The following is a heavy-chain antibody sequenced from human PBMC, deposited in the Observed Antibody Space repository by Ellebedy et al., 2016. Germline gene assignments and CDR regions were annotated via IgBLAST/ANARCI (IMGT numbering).Heavy chain of an antibody. CDR2: ISWNSGSI. V-gene: IGHV3-9*01. Sequence: SLKISCAASGFTXRNAWLXWVRXPPGEGLEWVSGISWNSGSIGYADSVKGRFTISRDNAKNSLYLQMNSLRAEDTALYYCAKCLLRSSWYKGAFDIWGQGTMVTVSS. CDR1: GFTXRNAW. D-gene: IGHD6-13*01. J-gene: IGHJ3*02. CDR3: AKCLLRSSWYKGAFDI.